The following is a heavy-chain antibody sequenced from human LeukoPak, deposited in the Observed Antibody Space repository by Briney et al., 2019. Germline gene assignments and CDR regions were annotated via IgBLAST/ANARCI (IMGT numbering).Heavy chain of an antibody. Sequence: GGSLRLSCAASGFTQSNHWMSWVRQAPGKGLEWVASIKQDGNETHYVDSVKGRFTVSRDNARNALYLQMNSLRAEDTAVYYCVRIYDNSGYYDFWGQGTLVTVSS. CDR2: IKQDGNET. V-gene: IGHV3-7*05. D-gene: IGHD3-22*01. J-gene: IGHJ4*02. CDR3: VRIYDNSGYYDF. CDR1: GFTQSNHW.